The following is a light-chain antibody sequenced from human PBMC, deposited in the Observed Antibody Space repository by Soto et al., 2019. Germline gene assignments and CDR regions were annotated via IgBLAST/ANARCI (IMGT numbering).Light chain of an antibody. CDR1: QSVSSSY. J-gene: IGKJ4*01. Sequence: EIVLTQSPGTLSLSPGERATLSCRASQSVSSSYLAWCQQKPGPAARLLIYGASSRATGIPDRFSGSGSGTAFTLSIGRLEPEDFAVCYCQQYGSSPALTFGGGTKVEIK. CDR2: GAS. V-gene: IGKV3-20*01. CDR3: QQYGSSPALT.